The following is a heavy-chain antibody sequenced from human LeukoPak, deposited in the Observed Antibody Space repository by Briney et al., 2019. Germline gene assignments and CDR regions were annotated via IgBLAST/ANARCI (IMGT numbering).Heavy chain of an antibody. V-gene: IGHV3-23*01. CDR3: ARGGDYFDY. J-gene: IGHJ4*02. Sequence: GRSLRLSCAASGFTFSSYAMHWVRQAPGKGLEWVSSISGSGGATYYADSVKGRFTISRDNSKNTLYLQMNSLRAEDTAVYYCARGGDYFDYWGQGTLVTVSS. D-gene: IGHD4-17*01. CDR2: ISGSGGAT. CDR1: GFTFSSYA.